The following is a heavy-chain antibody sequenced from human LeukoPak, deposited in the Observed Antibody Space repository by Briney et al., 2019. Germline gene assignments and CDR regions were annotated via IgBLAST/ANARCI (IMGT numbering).Heavy chain of an antibody. V-gene: IGHV1-2*02. J-gene: IGHJ2*01. CDR3: ARSSLDWYFDL. Sequence: GASVKVSFKASGYTFTGFYIHWVRQAPGQGLEWMGWVNPNSGDTNYAQNFQARVTMTWDTSISTVYLELSRLTSDDTAVYYCARSSLDWYFDLWGRGTLLTVSS. CDR2: VNPNSGDT. CDR1: GYTFTGFY.